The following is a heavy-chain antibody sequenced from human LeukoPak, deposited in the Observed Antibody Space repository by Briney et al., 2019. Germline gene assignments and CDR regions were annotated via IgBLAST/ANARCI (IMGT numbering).Heavy chain of an antibody. CDR3: ARGPKNSGSSFDP. D-gene: IGHD1-7*01. Sequence: SQTLSLTCSVSGGSISSGNYYWTWIRQPPEKGLDWIGYIYYSGSTYYNPSLKSRINISVDTSKNQFSLKLSSVTAADTAVYYCARGPKNSGSSFDPWGQGTLVTVSS. V-gene: IGHV4-30-4*08. CDR2: IYYSGST. CDR1: GGSISSGNYY. J-gene: IGHJ5*02.